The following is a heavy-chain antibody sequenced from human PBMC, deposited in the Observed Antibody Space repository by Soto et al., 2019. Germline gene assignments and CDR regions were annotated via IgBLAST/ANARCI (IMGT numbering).Heavy chain of an antibody. V-gene: IGHV3-21*01. J-gene: IGHJ3*01. CDR3: AREHWLAPHF. Sequence: GGALRLSCAASGFPFNSYTMTLFRQAPGMGLEWVSSITTDGTSIYYADSVKGRFTISRDNAKNSLYLQMNSLTVEDTGIYYCAREHWLAPHFWGQGTMVTVSS. D-gene: IGHD6-19*01. CDR2: ITTDGTSI. CDR1: GFPFNSYT.